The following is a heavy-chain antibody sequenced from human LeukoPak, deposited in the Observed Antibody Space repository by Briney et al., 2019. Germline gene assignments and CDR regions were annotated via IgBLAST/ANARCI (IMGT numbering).Heavy chain of an antibody. D-gene: IGHD6-19*01. J-gene: IGHJ6*03. CDR3: ARAFRYSSGWYSAFDNYYYYMDV. CDR2: ISAYNGNT. CDR1: GYTFTSYG. Sequence: ASVKVSCKASGYTFTSYGISWVRQAPGQGLEWMGWISAYNGNTNYAQKLQGRVTMTTDTSTSTAYMELRSLRSDDTAVYYCARAFRYSSGWYSAFDNYYYYMDVWGKGTTVTISS. V-gene: IGHV1-18*01.